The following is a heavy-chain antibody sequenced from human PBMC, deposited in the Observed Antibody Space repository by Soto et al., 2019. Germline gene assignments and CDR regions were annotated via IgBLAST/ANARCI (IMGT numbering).Heavy chain of an antibody. CDR2: IDPSGGST. J-gene: IGHJ4*02. D-gene: IGHD6-6*01. CDR1: GYNFISYY. V-gene: IGHV1-46*01. CDR3: ARDDSSSSRH. Sequence: QVLLVQSGAEVKKPGASVYLSCKTSGYNFISYYMHWLRQAPGQGLEWMGLIDPSGGSTNYARTFRGRVTMTRDTSTQTGYVGLSSLTSEDTAISFWARDDSSSSRHWGQGTHVTVSS.